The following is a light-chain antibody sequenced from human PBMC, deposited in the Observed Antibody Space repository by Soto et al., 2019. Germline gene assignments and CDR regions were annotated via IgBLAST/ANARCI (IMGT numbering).Light chain of an antibody. V-gene: IGKV1-39*01. J-gene: IGKJ2*01. CDR3: QQSYRTIYS. CDR2: AAS. CDR1: QSISSY. Sequence: DIQMTQSPSSLSASVGDRDTITCRASQSISSYLNWYQQKPGKAPKLLIYAASSLQSGVPSRFSGSGSGTDFSLIICSLLPEDFATYYCQQSYRTIYSFCQGKKVYIK.